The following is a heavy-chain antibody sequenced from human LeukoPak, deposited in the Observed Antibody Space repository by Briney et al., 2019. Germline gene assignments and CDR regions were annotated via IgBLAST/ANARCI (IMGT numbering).Heavy chain of an antibody. CDR1: GFTFSSYS. V-gene: IGHV3-21*01. CDR2: ISSSSSYI. CDR3: ARDEDDSSGYFRGSDY. D-gene: IGHD3-22*01. J-gene: IGHJ4*02. Sequence: PGGSLRLSCAASGFTFSSYSMNWVRQAPGKGLEWVSSISSSSSYIYYADSVKGRFTISRDNAKNSLYLQMNSLRAEDTAVYYCARDEDDSSGYFRGSDYWGQGTLVIVSS.